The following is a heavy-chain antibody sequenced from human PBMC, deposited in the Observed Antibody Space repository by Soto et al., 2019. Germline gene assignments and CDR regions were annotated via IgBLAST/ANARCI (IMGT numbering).Heavy chain of an antibody. D-gene: IGHD3-10*01. V-gene: IGHV4-39*01. CDR3: ARVARGSSYYYGMDV. Sequence: SETLSLTCTVSGGSISSSSYYWCWIRQPPGKGLEWIGSIYYSGSTYYNPSLKSRVTISVDTSKNQFSLKLSSATAADTAVYYCARVARGSSYYYGMDVWGQGTTVTVSS. CDR2: IYYSGST. J-gene: IGHJ6*02. CDR1: GGSISSSSYY.